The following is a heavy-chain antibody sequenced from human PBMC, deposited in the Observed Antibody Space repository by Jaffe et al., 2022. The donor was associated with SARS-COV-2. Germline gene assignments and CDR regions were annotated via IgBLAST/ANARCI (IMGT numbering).Heavy chain of an antibody. CDR2: ISYDGSNK. J-gene: IGHJ6*02. CDR3: ARDLRRQSSGWYRGYYYYGMDV. CDR1: GFTFSSYA. V-gene: IGHV3-30-3*01. D-gene: IGHD6-19*01. Sequence: QVQLVESGGGVVQPGRSLRLSCAASGFTFSSYAMHWVRQAPGKGLEWVAVISYDGSNKYYADSVKGRFTISRDNSKNTLYLQMNSLRAEDTAVYYCARDLRRQSSGWYRGYYYYGMDVWGQGTTVTVSS.